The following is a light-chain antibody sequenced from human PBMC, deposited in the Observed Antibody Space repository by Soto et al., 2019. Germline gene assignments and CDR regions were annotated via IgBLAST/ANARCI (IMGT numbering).Light chain of an antibody. Sequence: EILMTQSPATLSVSPGERVILSCRASQSVGSTLAWYQQKPGQAPRLLIRGASTRATGVPARFSGSGSGTEFTLTIRSMQSEGFAVYYCQQYSTSLTFGGGTTLEIK. CDR2: GAS. CDR3: QQYSTSLT. J-gene: IGKJ4*02. CDR1: QSVGST. V-gene: IGKV3-15*01.